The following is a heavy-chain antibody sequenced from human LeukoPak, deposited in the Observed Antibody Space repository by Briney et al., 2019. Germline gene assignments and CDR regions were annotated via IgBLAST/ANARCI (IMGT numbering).Heavy chain of an antibody. CDR2: IIPIFGTA. CDR3: ARKGLGGYYSNYFDY. D-gene: IGHD3-22*01. CDR1: GGTFSSYA. J-gene: IGHJ4*02. V-gene: IGHV1-69*13. Sequence: SVNVSCKASGGTFSSYAISWVRRAPGQGLEWMGGIIPIFGTANYAQKFQGRVTITADESTSTAYMELSSLSSEDTAVYYCARKGLGGYYSNYFDYWGQGTLVTVSS.